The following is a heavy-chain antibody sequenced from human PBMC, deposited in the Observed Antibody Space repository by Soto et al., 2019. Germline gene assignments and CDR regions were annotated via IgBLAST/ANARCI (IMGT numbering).Heavy chain of an antibody. D-gene: IGHD5-18*01. CDR1: GGSISSSNW. V-gene: IGHV4-4*02. CDR2: IYHSGST. J-gene: IGHJ5*02. Sequence: SETLSLTCAVSGGSISSSNWWSWVRQPPGKGLEWIGEIYHSGSTNYNPSLKSRVTISVDKSKNQFSLKLSSVTAADTAVYYCARGGYSYGYNWFDPWGQGTLVTVSS. CDR3: ARGGYSYGYNWFDP.